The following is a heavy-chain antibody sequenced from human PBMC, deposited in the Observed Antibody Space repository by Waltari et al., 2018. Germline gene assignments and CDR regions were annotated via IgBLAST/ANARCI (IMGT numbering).Heavy chain of an antibody. CDR2: IIPIFGTA. CDR1: GGNFRSYA. Sequence: QVQLVQSGAEVKKPGSSVKVSCKASGGNFRSYAISWVRQAPGQGLEWMGGIIPIFGTANYDKKFQGRVTITADESTSTSYMELSSRRSEDTAVYYCARSRFINAYCSSTSCPHYFDYWGQGTLVTVSS. V-gene: IGHV1-69*01. CDR3: ARSRFINAYCSSTSCPHYFDY. D-gene: IGHD2-2*01. J-gene: IGHJ4*02.